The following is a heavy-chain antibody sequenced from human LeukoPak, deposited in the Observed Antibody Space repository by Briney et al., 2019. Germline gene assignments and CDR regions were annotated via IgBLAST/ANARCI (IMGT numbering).Heavy chain of an antibody. J-gene: IGHJ4*02. CDR1: GLTFSSYS. D-gene: IGHD1-7*01. CDR3: ATPTITGTTGGFDY. CDR2: INSDGSTT. V-gene: IGHV3-74*01. Sequence: SGGSLRLSCAASGLTFSSYSMDWVRQVPGEGLVWVSHINSDGSTTRYADSVKGRFTISRDNAKNTLYLQINSLRVGDTAVYYCATPTITGTTGGFDYWGQGTLVTVSS.